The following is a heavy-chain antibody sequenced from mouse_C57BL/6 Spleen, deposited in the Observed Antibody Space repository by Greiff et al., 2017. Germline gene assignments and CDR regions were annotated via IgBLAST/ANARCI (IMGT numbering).Heavy chain of an antibody. V-gene: IGHV2-3*01. CDR2: IWGDGST. J-gene: IGHJ4*01. Sequence: VMLVESGPGLVAPSQSLSITCTVSGFSLTSYGVSWVRQPPGKGLEWLGVIWGDGSTNFHSALISRLSLSKVNYKSHVFLKLDRLQTDDTDTYYWDKPYYGSSYYAMDYWGQGTSVTVSS. CDR1: GFSLTSYG. CDR3: DKPYYGSSYYAMDY. D-gene: IGHD1-1*01.